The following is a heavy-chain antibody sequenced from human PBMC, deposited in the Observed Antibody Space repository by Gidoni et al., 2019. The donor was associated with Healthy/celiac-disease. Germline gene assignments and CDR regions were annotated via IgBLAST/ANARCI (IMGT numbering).Heavy chain of an antibody. J-gene: IGHJ6*02. V-gene: IGHV3-30*04. CDR3: ARDRDTAMVYYYYGMDV. D-gene: IGHD5-18*01. Sequence: QVQLVEPGGGVVQPGRSLRPSCAAPGFTFSCFAMPWVRQAPGKGLGWVAVISYDGSNKYYADSVKGRFTISRDNSKNTLYLQMNSLRAEDTAVYYCARDRDTAMVYYYYGMDVWAKGPRSPSP. CDR2: ISYDGSNK. CDR1: GFTFSCFA.